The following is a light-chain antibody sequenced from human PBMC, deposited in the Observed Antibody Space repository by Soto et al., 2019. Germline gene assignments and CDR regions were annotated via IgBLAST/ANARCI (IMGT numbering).Light chain of an antibody. V-gene: IGLV2-14*01. J-gene: IGLJ2*01. Sequence: QSALTQPASVSGSPGQSITISCTGTSSDVGGYIWVSWYQHHPGKAPKLIIYDVSDRPSGVSSRFSGSKSGSTASLTISGLQTEDEADYYCNSYTSGSTLVFGGGTKLTVL. CDR1: SSDVGGYIW. CDR3: NSYTSGSTLV. CDR2: DVS.